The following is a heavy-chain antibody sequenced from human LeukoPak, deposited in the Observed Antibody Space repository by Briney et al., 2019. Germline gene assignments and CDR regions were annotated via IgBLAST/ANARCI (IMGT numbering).Heavy chain of an antibody. J-gene: IGHJ5*02. V-gene: IGHV4-61*05. CDR1: GGSISSSSYY. CDR2: IYYSGST. D-gene: IGHD3-10*01. Sequence: SETLSLTCTVSGGSISSSSYYWGWIRQPPGKGLEWIGNIYYSGSTNYNPSLKSRVTISVDTSKNQFSLKLSSVTAADTAVYYCARAGSSMVRGVIIGRFDPWGQGTLVTVSS. CDR3: ARAGSSMVRGVIIGRFDP.